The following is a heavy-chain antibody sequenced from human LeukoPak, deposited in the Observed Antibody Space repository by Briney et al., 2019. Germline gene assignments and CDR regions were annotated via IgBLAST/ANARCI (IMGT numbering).Heavy chain of an antibody. V-gene: IGHV4-34*01. CDR2: INHSGST. CDR3: ARGLEMATICWFDP. J-gene: IGHJ5*02. Sequence: SETLSLTCAVYGGSFSGYYWSWIRQPPGKGLEWIGEINHSGSTNCNPSLKSRVTISVGTSKNQFSLRLSSVTAADTAVYYCARGLEMATICWFDPWGQGTLVTVSS. D-gene: IGHD5-24*01. CDR1: GGSFSGYY.